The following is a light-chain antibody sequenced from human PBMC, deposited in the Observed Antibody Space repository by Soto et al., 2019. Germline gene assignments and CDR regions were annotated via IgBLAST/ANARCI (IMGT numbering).Light chain of an antibody. V-gene: IGLV1-47*01. CDR3: AARDDSLTGHVV. Sequence: QSVLPQPPSASGTPGQRVTISCSGSNSNIGSSHVYWYQQVPGTAPKLLISGNNQRPSGVPDRFSVSKSDTSASLVISGLRSEDEAAYYCAARDDSLTGHVVFGGGTKLTVL. CDR2: GNN. CDR1: NSNIGSSH. J-gene: IGLJ2*01.